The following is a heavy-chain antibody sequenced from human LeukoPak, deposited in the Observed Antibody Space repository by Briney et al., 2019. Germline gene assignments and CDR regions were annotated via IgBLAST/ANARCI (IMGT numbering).Heavy chain of an antibody. Sequence: SETLSLTCTVSGGSISSYYWSWIRQPPGKGLEWIGYIYYSGSTNYNPSLKSRVTISVDTSKNQFSLRLSSVTAADTAVYYCARAPRQWLVRSWFDPWGQGTLVTVSS. CDR2: IYYSGST. V-gene: IGHV4-59*12. D-gene: IGHD6-19*01. CDR1: GGSISSYY. J-gene: IGHJ5*02. CDR3: ARAPRQWLVRSWFDP.